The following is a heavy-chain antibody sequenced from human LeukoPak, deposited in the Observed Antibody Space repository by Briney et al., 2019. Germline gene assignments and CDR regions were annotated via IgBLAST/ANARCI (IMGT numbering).Heavy chain of an antibody. Sequence: RGFLRLSSAPSRFTLSNTAMSWGRAAPGKGRGWRSGISGSGASTYYADSVKGRFTISRDTSKNTLYLQMSSLRAEDTAVYYCAKALVAPAAPNWFDPWGQGTLVTVSS. CDR1: RFTLSNTA. D-gene: IGHD2-2*01. CDR2: ISGSGAST. V-gene: IGHV3-23*01. CDR3: AKALVAPAAPNWFDP. J-gene: IGHJ5*02.